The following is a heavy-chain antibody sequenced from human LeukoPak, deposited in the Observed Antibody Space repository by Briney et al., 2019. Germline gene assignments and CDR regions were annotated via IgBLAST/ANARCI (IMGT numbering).Heavy chain of an antibody. D-gene: IGHD1-26*01. J-gene: IGHJ5*02. CDR3: ARGVVGVNWFDP. CDR1: GYTFTCYY. V-gene: IGHV1-2*02. Sequence: ASVKVSCKASGYTFTCYYMHWVRQAPGQGLEWMGWINPNSGGTNYAQKFQGRVTMTRDTSISTAYMELSRLRSDDTAVYYCARGVVGVNWFDPWGQGTLVTVSS. CDR2: INPNSGGT.